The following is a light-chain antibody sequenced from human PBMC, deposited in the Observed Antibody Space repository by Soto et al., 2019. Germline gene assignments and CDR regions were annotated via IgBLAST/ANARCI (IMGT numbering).Light chain of an antibody. J-gene: IGLJ2*01. Sequence: QSALTQPASVSGSPGQSITISCTGTSSDVGSYNLVSWYQQHPGKAPKLMIYEVSKRPSGVSNRFSGSKSGNTASLTISGLQAEDEADYYCCSYAGSSTGVFDGGTKLTVL. CDR2: EVS. V-gene: IGLV2-23*02. CDR3: CSYAGSSTGV. CDR1: SSDVGSYNL.